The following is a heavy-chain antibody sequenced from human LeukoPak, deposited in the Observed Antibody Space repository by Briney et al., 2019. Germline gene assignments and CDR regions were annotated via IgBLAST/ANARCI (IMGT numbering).Heavy chain of an antibody. V-gene: IGHV4-59*12. Sequence: PSETLSLTCTVSGGSINNYYWSWVRQPPGKGLEWIGFVYYTGSTNYNPSLKSRVTMSVDTSKNQFSLKLSSVTAADTAVYYCARDVRGVFGYWGQGTLVIVSS. D-gene: IGHD3-10*01. J-gene: IGHJ4*02. CDR1: GGSINNYY. CDR2: VYYTGST. CDR3: ARDVRGVFGY.